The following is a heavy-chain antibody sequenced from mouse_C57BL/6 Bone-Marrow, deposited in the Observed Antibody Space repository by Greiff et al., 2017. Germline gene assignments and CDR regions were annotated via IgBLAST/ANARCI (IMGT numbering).Heavy chain of an antibody. V-gene: IGHV2-2*01. CDR3: ASPLYYYGSSYRYFDV. Sequence: VQLQQSGPGLVQPSQSLSITCTVSGFSLTSYGVHWVRQSPGKGLEWLGVIWSGGSTDYNAAFISRLSISKDNSKSQVFFKMNSLQADDTAIYYCASPLYYYGSSYRYFDVWGTGTTVTVSS. CDR1: GFSLTSYG. J-gene: IGHJ1*03. CDR2: IWSGGST. D-gene: IGHD1-1*01.